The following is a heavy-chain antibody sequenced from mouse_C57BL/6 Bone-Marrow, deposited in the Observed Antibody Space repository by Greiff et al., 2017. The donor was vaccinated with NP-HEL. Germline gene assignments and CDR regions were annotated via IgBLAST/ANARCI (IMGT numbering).Heavy chain of an antibody. CDR1: GFTFSSYG. J-gene: IGHJ2*01. CDR3: ARHGLYYFDY. V-gene: IGHV5-6*01. Sequence: DVQLQESGGDLVKPGGSLKLSCAASGFTFSSYGMSWVRQTPDKRLEWVATISSGGSYTYYPDSVKGRFTISRDNAKNTLYLQMSSLKSEDTAMYYCARHGLYYFDYWGQGTTLTVSS. CDR2: ISSGGSYT.